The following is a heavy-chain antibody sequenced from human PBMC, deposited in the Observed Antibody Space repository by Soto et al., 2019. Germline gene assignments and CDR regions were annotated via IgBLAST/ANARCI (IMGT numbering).Heavy chain of an antibody. J-gene: IGHJ6*02. Sequence: SLRLSCAASGFTFSSYSMNWVRQAPGKGLEWVSSISSSSSYIYYADSVKGRFTISRDNAKNSLYLQMNSLRAEDTAVYYCARVTVMEFFYYYYGMDVWGQGTTVTVSS. D-gene: IGHD4-17*01. V-gene: IGHV3-21*01. CDR1: GFTFSSYS. CDR2: ISSSSSYI. CDR3: ARVTVMEFFYYYYGMDV.